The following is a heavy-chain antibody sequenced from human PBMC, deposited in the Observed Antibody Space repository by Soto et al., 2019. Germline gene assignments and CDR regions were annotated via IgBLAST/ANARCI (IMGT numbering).Heavy chain of an antibody. CDR1: GDSISSGDYY. V-gene: IGHV4-30-4*01. D-gene: IGHD2-2*01. CDR2: IYYSGST. Sequence: QVQLQESGPGLVKPSQTLSLTCTVSGDSISSGDYYWSWIRQPPGKDLEWIGYIYYSGSTYYNPSLKSRVTMSVDTSKNQFSLKLKSVTAADTAVYFCARTRYCTRTNCYRGRNNWFDPWGQGTLVTVSS. CDR3: ARTRYCTRTNCYRGRNNWFDP. J-gene: IGHJ5*02.